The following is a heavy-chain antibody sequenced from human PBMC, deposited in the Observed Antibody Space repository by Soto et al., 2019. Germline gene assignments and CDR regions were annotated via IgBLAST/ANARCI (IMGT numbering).Heavy chain of an antibody. D-gene: IGHD1-26*01. CDR1: GHTLSELF. V-gene: IGHV1-24*01. CDR3: AAGFPQWELLQY. J-gene: IGHJ4*02. CDR2: FDPEEGNT. Sequence: QVQLVQSGTEVKKPGASVKVSCKVSGHTLSELFVHWVRQAPGKGLEWLGGFDPEEGNTVYAHNFQGRVTMTDDSSTDTAYLELSSLRSAATAVYYCAAGFPQWELLQYWGQGTLLTVSS.